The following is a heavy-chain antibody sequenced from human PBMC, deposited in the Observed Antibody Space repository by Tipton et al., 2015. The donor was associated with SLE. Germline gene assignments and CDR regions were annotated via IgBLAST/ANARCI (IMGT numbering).Heavy chain of an antibody. D-gene: IGHD5-18*01. CDR2: IYYSGST. J-gene: IGHJ4*02. Sequence: TLSLTCTVSGGSISSGSYYWSWIRQPAGKGLEWIGSIYYSGSTYYNPSLKSRVTISVDTSKNQFSLKLSSVTAADTAVYYCAREGHTAMAFYWGQGTLVTVSS. CDR3: AREGHTAMAFY. V-gene: IGHV4-39*02. CDR1: GGSISSGSYY.